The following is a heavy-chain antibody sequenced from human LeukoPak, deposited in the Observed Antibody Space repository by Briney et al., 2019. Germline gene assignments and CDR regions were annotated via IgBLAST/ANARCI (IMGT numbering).Heavy chain of an antibody. V-gene: IGHV3-23*01. D-gene: IGHD2-21*01. CDR1: GFTFSSYG. J-gene: IGHJ4*02. CDR3: AKAPVTTCRGAYCYPFDY. Sequence: PGGSLRLSCAASGFTFSSYGMSWVRQAPGKGLEWVSAISGSGGSTYYADSVKGRFTISRDSSKNTLFLQTNRLRPEDAAVYYCAKAPVTTCRGAYCYPFDYWGQGTLVTVSS. CDR2: ISGSGGST.